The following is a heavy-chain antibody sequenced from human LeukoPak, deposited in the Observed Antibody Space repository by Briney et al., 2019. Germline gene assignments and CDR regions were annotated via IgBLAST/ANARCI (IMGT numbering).Heavy chain of an antibody. D-gene: IGHD2-15*01. Sequence: GASVKVSCKASGYTFTDYYIHWVRQAPGQGLEWMGWINPNSDGTNYAQQFQGRVTMTWDTSISTAYMALSSLRSDDTAVFYCARTPLGGHFYKDVWGKGTAVIVSS. CDR2: INPNSDGT. J-gene: IGHJ6*03. CDR3: ARTPLGGHFYKDV. CDR1: GYTFTDYY. V-gene: IGHV1-2*02.